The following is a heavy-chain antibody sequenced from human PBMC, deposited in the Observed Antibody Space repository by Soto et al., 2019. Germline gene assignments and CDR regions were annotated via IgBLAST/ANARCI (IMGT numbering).Heavy chain of an antibody. CDR1: GYTFTSYA. CDR3: ASGRDGYFYFEY. D-gene: IGHD3-22*01. CDR2: INAGNGNT. V-gene: IGHV1-3*01. J-gene: IGHJ4*02. Sequence: VASVKVSCKASGYTFTSYAMHWVRQAPGQRLEWMGWINAGNGNTKYSQKFQGRGTITRDASASTAYMELSNLGSKDTAVYYCASGRDGYFYFEYWGQGTLVTVSS.